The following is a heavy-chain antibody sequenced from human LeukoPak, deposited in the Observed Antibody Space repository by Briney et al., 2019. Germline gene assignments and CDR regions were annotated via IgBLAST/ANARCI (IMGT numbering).Heavy chain of an antibody. D-gene: IGHD1-26*01. CDR2: ISGSGGST. J-gene: IGHJ4*02. CDR3: AKYPGGSYYGY. V-gene: IGHV3-23*01. Sequence: GGSLRLSCAASGFTFSSYAMSWDRQAPGKGLEWVSAISGSGGSTYYADSVKGRFTISRDNSKNTLYLQMNSLRAEDTAVYYCAKYPGGSYYGYWGQGTLVTVSS. CDR1: GFTFSSYA.